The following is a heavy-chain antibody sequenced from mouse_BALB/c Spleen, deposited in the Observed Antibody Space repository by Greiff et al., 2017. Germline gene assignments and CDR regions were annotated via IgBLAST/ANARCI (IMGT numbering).Heavy chain of an antibody. CDR1: GFTFSSYA. CDR2: ISSGGSYT. J-gene: IGHJ1*01. D-gene: IGHD1-1*01. Sequence: EVKLMESGGGLVKPGGSLKLSCAASGFTFSSYAMSWVRQSPEKRLEWVAEISSGGSYTYYPDTVTGRFTISRDNAKNTLYLEMSSLRSEDTAMYYCARDYDYGSSWYFDVWGAGTTVTVSS. V-gene: IGHV5-9-4*01. CDR3: ARDYDYGSSWYFDV.